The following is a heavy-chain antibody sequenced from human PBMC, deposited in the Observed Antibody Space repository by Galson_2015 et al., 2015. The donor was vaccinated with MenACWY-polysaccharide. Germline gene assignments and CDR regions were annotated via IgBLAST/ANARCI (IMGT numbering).Heavy chain of an antibody. J-gene: IGHJ4*02. V-gene: IGHV3-48*03. CDR2: ISGSGGTI. CDR1: GFTFSSYE. CDR3: TRDDSYGHYKPYYFDY. D-gene: IGHD5-18*01. Sequence: SLRLSCAASGFTFSSYEMNWVRQAPGKGLEWVSYISGSGGTIYYADSVKGRFTISRDNAKNSLYLQMSSLRAEDAAVYYCTRDDSYGHYKPYYFDYWGQGTLVTVSS.